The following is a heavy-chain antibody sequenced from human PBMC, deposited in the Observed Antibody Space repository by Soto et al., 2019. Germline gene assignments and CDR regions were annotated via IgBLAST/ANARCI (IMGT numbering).Heavy chain of an antibody. Sequence: PSETLSLTCTVSGGSISSGDYYWSWIRQPPGRGLEWIGYIYYSGSTYYNPSLKSRVTISVDTSKNQFSLKLSSVTAADTAVYYCGSYYYYYGMDVWGQGTTVTVSS. J-gene: IGHJ6*02. CDR2: IYYSGST. D-gene: IGHD1-26*01. V-gene: IGHV4-30-4*01. CDR1: GGSISSGDYY. CDR3: GSYYYYYGMDV.